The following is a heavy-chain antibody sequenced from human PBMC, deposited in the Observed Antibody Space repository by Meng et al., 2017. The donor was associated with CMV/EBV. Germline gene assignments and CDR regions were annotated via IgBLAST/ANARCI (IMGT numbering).Heavy chain of an antibody. CDR3: ARGESSSGCYGTNFDY. Sequence: TFTSYDINWMRQATEQGREWMGWMNPNSDNTGYAQKFQGRVTMTRNTSKSTAYMELSSLRSEDTAVYYCARGESSSGCYGTNFDYWGQGTLVTVSS. V-gene: IGHV1-8*01. J-gene: IGHJ4*02. D-gene: IGHD6-19*01. CDR1: TFTSYD. CDR2: MNPNSDNT.